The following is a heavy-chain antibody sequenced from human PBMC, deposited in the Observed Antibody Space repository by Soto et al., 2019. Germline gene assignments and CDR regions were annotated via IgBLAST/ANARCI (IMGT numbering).Heavy chain of an antibody. J-gene: IGHJ4*02. D-gene: IGHD6-13*01. Sequence: GGSLRLSCAASGFTFSSYTMNWVRQAPGKGLEWVAVISYDGSNKYYADSVKGRFTISRDNSKNTLYLQMNSLRAEDTAVYYCAKDGYSGYDISGIASAGGLDYWGQGTLVTVSS. V-gene: IGHV3-30*18. CDR2: ISYDGSNK. CDR1: GFTFSSYT. CDR3: AKDGYSGYDISGIASAGGLDY.